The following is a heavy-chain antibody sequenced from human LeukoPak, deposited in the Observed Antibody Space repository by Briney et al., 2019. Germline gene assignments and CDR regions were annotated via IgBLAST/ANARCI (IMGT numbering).Heavy chain of an antibody. Sequence: GGSLRLSCAASGFTFSTYWMTWARQAPGKGLEWVATIKPDGSEEYYVDSVKGRFTISRDNAKNSLYLQMNSLRAEDTAVYYCAKPSRSSSNEYWGQGTLVTVSS. CDR2: IKPDGSEE. CDR1: GFTFSTYW. CDR3: AKPSRSSSNEY. V-gene: IGHV3-7*05. J-gene: IGHJ4*02. D-gene: IGHD6-13*01.